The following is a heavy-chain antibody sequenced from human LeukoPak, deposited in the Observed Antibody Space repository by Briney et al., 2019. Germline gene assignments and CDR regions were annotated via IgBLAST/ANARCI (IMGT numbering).Heavy chain of an antibody. CDR3: ARGKLLWFGELLLVGNWFDP. J-gene: IGHJ5*02. D-gene: IGHD3-10*01. V-gene: IGHV3-23*01. Sequence: GGSLRLSCAASGFTFSSYGMSWVRQAPGKGLEWVSAISTSGYGTYYADSVKGRFTISRDNSKNTLYLQMNSLRAEDTAVYYCARGKLLWFGELLLVGNWFDPWGQGTLVTVSS. CDR1: GFTFSSYG. CDR2: ISTSGYGT.